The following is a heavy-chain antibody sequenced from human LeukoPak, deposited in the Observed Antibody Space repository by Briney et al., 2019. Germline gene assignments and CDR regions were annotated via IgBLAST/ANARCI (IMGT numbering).Heavy chain of an antibody. J-gene: IGHJ4*02. V-gene: IGHV3-23*01. Sequence: GGSLRLSCAASGFTVSSTYMSWVRQAPGKGLEWVSAISGSGGSTYYADSVKGRFTISRDNSKNTLYLQMNSLRVEDTARYYCAKPISGSRDYWGQGTLVTVSS. CDR2: ISGSGGST. CDR3: AKPISGSRDY. D-gene: IGHD1-26*01. CDR1: GFTVSSTY.